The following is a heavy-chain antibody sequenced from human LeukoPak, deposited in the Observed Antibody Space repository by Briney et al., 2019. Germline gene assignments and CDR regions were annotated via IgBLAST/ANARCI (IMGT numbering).Heavy chain of an antibody. J-gene: IGHJ4*02. V-gene: IGHV1-8*01. Sequence: ASVKVSCKASGYSFTSFDINWVRQAPGQGLEWMGWMNPNSGNTGYAQKFQGRVTLTRSTSITTAYIELSSLTSEDTAVYYCARQSLDGGSCYDYWGQGTPVAVSS. CDR1: GYSFTSFD. CDR2: MNPNSGNT. CDR3: ARQSLDGGSCYDY. D-gene: IGHD2-15*01.